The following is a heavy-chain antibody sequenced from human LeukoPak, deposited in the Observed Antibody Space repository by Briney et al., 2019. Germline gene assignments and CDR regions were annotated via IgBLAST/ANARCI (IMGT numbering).Heavy chain of an antibody. Sequence: SVKVSCKASGFTFTSSAMQWVRQARGQRLEWIGWIVVGSGNTNYAQKFQERVTITRDMSTSTAYMELSSLRSEDTAVYYCAATRGSYYYDTLDYWGQGTLVTVSS. J-gene: IGHJ4*02. CDR3: AATRGSYYYDTLDY. V-gene: IGHV1-58*02. D-gene: IGHD3-22*01. CDR2: IVVGSGNT. CDR1: GFTFTSSA.